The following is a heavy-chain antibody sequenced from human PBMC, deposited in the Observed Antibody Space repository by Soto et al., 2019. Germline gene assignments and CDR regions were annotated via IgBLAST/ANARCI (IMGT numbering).Heavy chain of an antibody. J-gene: IGHJ4*01. D-gene: IGHD6-19*01. CDR2: IYYHGNT. V-gene: IGHV4-39*01. Sequence: PSETLSLTCTVSGGSISSYYWSWIRQPPGKSLEWIGTIYYHGNTYSNPSLKSRVTISVDTSNNQLSLKLRSVTAADTAVYYCARHDGFSSGWIFDYWGHGTLVTGSS. CDR1: GGSISSYY. CDR3: ARHDGFSSGWIFDY.